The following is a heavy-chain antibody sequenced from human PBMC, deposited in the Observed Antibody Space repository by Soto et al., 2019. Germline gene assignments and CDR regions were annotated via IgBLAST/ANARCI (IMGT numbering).Heavy chain of an antibody. CDR2: IYYSGNT. CDR3: ASIAAPGTTTFDF. D-gene: IGHD6-13*01. Sequence: PSETLSLTCTVSGGSLGSSSYYWGWIRQSPGKGLEWIGNIYYSGNTFYNPSLKSRVTISVDTSKNQIYLHLSAVTAADTAIFYCASIAAPGTTTFDFWGQGTLVTVYS. J-gene: IGHJ4*02. CDR1: GGSLGSSSYY. V-gene: IGHV4-39*01.